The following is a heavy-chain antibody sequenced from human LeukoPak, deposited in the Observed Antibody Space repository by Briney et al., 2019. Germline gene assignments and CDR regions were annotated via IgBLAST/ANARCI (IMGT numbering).Heavy chain of an antibody. V-gene: IGHV3-20*04. J-gene: IGHJ6*02. D-gene: IGHD1-26*01. CDR3: ARVGHGGATFSPGDV. CDR1: GFTFDDYA. CDR2: INWNGVST. Sequence: GGSLRLSCAASGFTFDDYAMSWVRQAPGKGLEWVSGINWNGVSTGYVDSVKGRFTISRDNAENSLYLQMNSLRAEDTASYYCARVGHGGATFSPGDVWGQGTTVIVSS.